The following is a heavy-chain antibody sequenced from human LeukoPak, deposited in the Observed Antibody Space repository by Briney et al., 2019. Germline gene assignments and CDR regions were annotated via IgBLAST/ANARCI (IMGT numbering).Heavy chain of an antibody. J-gene: IGHJ5*02. Sequence: SQTLSLTCAISGDSVSSNSVTWNWIRQSPSRGLEWLGRTYYRSTWYNDYAVSVRGRITVNPDTSKNQFSLHLNSVTPEDTAVYYCARRLTQYDCFDPWVQGILVTVSS. CDR1: GDSVSSNSVT. CDR3: ARRLTQYDCFDP. CDR2: TYYRSTWYN. V-gene: IGHV6-1*01. D-gene: IGHD2-2*01.